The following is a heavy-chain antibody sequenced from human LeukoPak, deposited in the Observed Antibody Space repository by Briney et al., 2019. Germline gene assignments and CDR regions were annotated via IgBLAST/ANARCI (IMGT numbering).Heavy chain of an antibody. CDR3: ARDGEKGIAVAGELSY. Sequence: HPGGSLKLSCAASGFTFSSYWMSWVRQAPGKGLEWVANIKQDGSEKYYVDSVKGRFTISRDNSKNTLYLQMNSLRAEDTAVYYCARDGEKGIAVAGELSYWGQGTLDTVSS. D-gene: IGHD6-19*01. CDR1: GFTFSSYW. CDR2: IKQDGSEK. J-gene: IGHJ4*02. V-gene: IGHV3-7*03.